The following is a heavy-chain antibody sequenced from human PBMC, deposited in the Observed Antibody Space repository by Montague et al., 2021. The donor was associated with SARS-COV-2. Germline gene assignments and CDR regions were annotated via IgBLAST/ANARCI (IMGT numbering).Heavy chain of an antibody. V-gene: IGHV3-9*01. Sequence: SLRLSCAASGFTFDDYAMHWVRQAPGKGLEWVSGISWNSGSIGYADSVKGRFTISRDNAKNSLYLQMNSLRAEDTALYCCAEDISYCSSTSCYWGAFDIWGQGTMVTVSS. CDR2: ISWNSGSI. CDR3: AEDISYCSSTSCYWGAFDI. D-gene: IGHD2-2*01. J-gene: IGHJ3*02. CDR1: GFTFDDYA.